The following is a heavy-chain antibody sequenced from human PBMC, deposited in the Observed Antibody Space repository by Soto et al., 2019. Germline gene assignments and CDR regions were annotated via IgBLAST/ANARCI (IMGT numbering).Heavy chain of an antibody. CDR3: ARDLGGWTDY. V-gene: IGHV1-3*01. J-gene: IGHJ4*02. CDR2: INAGNGNT. Sequence: QVQLVQSGAEVKKPGASVKVSCKASGYTFTSYAMQWVRQAPGQRLEWMGWINAGNGNTKYSQKFQGRVTITSETSASTDYMELSSLRSEDTAGYYCARDLGGWTDYWGQGTLVTVSS. CDR1: GYTFTSYA. D-gene: IGHD6-19*01.